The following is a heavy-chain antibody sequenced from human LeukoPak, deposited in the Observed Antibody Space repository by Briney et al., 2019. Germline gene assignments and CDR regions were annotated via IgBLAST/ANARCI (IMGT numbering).Heavy chain of an antibody. D-gene: IGHD2-15*01. CDR2: ISDTGNT. J-gene: IGHJ4*02. CDR1: GFTLSSYA. CDR3: AKDTGVVVALDS. V-gene: IGHV3-23*01. Sequence: GGSLRLSCAASGFTLSSYAMSWVRQAPGKGLEWVSAISDTGNTYHADSVKGRFTISRDSSKNTLYLQMNSLRVEDTAVYYCAKDTGVVVALDSWGQGTQVTVSS.